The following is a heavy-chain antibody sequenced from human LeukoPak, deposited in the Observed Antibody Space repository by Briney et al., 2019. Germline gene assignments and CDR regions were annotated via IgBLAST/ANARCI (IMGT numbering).Heavy chain of an antibody. CDR1: GYTFTGYY. Sequence: GASVKVSCKASGYTFTGYYMHWVRQAPGQGLEWMGWINPNSGGTNYAQKFQGWATMTRDTSISTAYMELSRLRSDDTAVYYCARPYSSSWHDAFDIWGQGTMVTVSS. CDR3: ARPYSSSWHDAFDI. CDR2: INPNSGGT. J-gene: IGHJ3*02. V-gene: IGHV1-2*04. D-gene: IGHD6-13*01.